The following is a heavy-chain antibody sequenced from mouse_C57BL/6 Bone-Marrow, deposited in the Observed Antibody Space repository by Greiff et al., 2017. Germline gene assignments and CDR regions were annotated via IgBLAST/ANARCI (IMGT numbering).Heavy chain of an antibody. CDR1: GYTFTDYY. J-gene: IGHJ3*01. CDR3: ARNRGSSGPWFAY. V-gene: IGHV1-75*01. Sequence: VQLQQSGPELVKPGASVKISCKASGYTFTDYYINWVKQRPGQGLEWIGWIFPGSGSTYYNEKFKGKAPLTVDKSSSTAYMLLSSLTSEDSAVYFCARNRGSSGPWFAYWGQGTLVTVSA. CDR2: IFPGSGST. D-gene: IGHD3-2*02.